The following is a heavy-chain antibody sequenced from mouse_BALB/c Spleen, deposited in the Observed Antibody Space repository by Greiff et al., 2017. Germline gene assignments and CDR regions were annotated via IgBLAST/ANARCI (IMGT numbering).Heavy chain of an antibody. CDR3: ARSDSSGYNYFDY. V-gene: IGHV3-2*02. D-gene: IGHD3-2*01. CDR1: GYSITSDYA. CDR2: ISYSGST. Sequence: EVQGVESGPGLVKPSQSLSLTCTVTGYSITSDYAWNWIRQFPGNKLEWMGYISYSGSTSYNPSLKSRISITRDTSKNQFFLQLNSVTTEDTATYYCARSDSSGYNYFDYWGQGTTLTVSS. J-gene: IGHJ2*01.